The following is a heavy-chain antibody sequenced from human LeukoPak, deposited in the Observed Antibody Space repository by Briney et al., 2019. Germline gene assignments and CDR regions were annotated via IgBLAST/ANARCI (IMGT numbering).Heavy chain of an antibody. CDR3: ARVYSGSYCADY. J-gene: IGHJ4*02. V-gene: IGHV3-21*01. CDR1: RFTFSSYS. CDR2: VSSSSTYI. D-gene: IGHD1-26*01. Sequence: GSLPLSCAASRFTFSSYSMNWVRQAPGKGLEWVASVSSSSTYIYYADSVKGRFTISRDNAKNSLYLQMNSLRAEDMAVYYCARVYSGSYCADYWGQGTLVTVSS.